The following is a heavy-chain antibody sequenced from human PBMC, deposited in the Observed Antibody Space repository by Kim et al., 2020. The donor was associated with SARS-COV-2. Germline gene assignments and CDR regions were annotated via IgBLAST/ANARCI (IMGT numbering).Heavy chain of an antibody. D-gene: IGHD5-18*01. CDR2: ISSSSSTI. Sequence: GGSLRLSCAASGFTFSSYSMNWVRQAPGKGLEWVSYISSSSSTIYYADSVKGRFTISRDNAKNSLYLQMNSLRDEDTAVYYCAREKPLGYSYGYGDVEIWFDPWGQGTLVTVSS. CDR1: GFTFSSYS. V-gene: IGHV3-48*02. J-gene: IGHJ5*02. CDR3: AREKPLGYSYGYGDVEIWFDP.